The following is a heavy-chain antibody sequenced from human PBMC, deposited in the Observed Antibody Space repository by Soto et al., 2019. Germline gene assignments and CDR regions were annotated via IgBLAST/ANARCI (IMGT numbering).Heavy chain of an antibody. CDR2: IYYSGST. Sequence: QVQLQESGPGLVKPSETLSLTCTVSGGPISNGDYYWSWIRQPPGKGLEWIGYIYYSGSTYYNPSLKSRVIISVDTSKNHFSLKLTSVTAADAAVYYCVGDFWGGPPRGYWGHGTLVTVSS. J-gene: IGHJ4*01. CDR3: VGDFWGGPPRGY. CDR1: GGPISNGDYY. V-gene: IGHV4-30-4*01. D-gene: IGHD3-3*01.